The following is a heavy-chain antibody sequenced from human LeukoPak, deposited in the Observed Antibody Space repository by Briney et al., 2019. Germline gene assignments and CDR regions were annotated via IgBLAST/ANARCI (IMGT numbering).Heavy chain of an antibody. V-gene: IGHV1-3*01. J-gene: IGHJ3*02. Sequence: ASVKVSCKASGYTFTNYAIHWVRQAPGQRLEWMGWFNSDTGNTEYSQKFQERVTITRDMSTSTAYMELSSLRSEDTAVYYCAAETAGYSSSPGDDAFDIWGQGTMVTVSS. CDR3: AAETAGYSSSPGDDAFDI. D-gene: IGHD6-13*01. CDR1: GYTFTNYA. CDR2: FNSDTGNT.